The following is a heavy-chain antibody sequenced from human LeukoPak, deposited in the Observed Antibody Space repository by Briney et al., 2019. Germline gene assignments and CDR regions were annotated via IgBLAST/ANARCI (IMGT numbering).Heavy chain of an antibody. CDR3: ARYEYSSGWYAFDY. D-gene: IGHD6-19*01. V-gene: IGHV4-61*05. CDR2: IYYSGST. J-gene: IGHJ4*02. CDR1: GGSISSSFYY. Sequence: SETLSLTCTVSGGSISSSFYYWGWIRQPPGKGLEWIGYIYYSGSTNYNPSLKSRVTISVDTSKNQFSLKLSSVTAADTAVYYCARYEYSSGWYAFDYWGQGTLVTVSS.